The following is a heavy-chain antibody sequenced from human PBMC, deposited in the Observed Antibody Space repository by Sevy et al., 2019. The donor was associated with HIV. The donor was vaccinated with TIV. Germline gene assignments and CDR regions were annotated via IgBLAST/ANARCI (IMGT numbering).Heavy chain of an antibody. V-gene: IGHV3-23*01. CDR2: ISGSGGST. Sequence: GSLRLSCAASGFTFSSYAMSWVRQAPGKGLEWVSAISGSGGSTYYADSVKGRFTISRDNSKNTLYLQMNSLRAEDTAVYYCAKDQRIAVAPSGQDYWGQGTLVTVSS. CDR1: GFTFSSYA. D-gene: IGHD6-19*01. CDR3: AKDQRIAVAPSGQDY. J-gene: IGHJ4*02.